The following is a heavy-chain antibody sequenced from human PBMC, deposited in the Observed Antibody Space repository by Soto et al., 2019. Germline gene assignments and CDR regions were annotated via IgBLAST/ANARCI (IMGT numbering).Heavy chain of an antibody. V-gene: IGHV1-69*06. J-gene: IGHJ6*02. CDR2: ISPSSGTA. Sequence: QVQLVQSGAEVKKPGSSVRVSCKASGVTFSSYAISWVRQAPGQGLEWMGWISPSSGTANYAQKFQGRVTITADKSTSTAYMELSSLRSEDKAVYYCASPTREWLPPARDYYYGMDVWGQGTTVTVSS. D-gene: IGHD3-3*01. CDR3: ASPTREWLPPARDYYYGMDV. CDR1: GVTFSSYA.